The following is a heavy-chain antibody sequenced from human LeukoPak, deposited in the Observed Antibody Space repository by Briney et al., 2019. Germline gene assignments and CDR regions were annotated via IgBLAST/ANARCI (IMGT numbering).Heavy chain of an antibody. Sequence: GGSLRLSCAASGSTSSSYAMHWVRQAPGKGLEWVAVISYDGSNKYYADSVKGRFTISRDNSKNTLYLQMNSLRAEDTAVYYCARDLHTAMVDHYFDSWGQGTLVTVSS. CDR3: ARDLHTAMVDHYFDS. CDR2: ISYDGSNK. CDR1: GSTSSSYA. D-gene: IGHD5-18*01. V-gene: IGHV3-30-3*01. J-gene: IGHJ4*02.